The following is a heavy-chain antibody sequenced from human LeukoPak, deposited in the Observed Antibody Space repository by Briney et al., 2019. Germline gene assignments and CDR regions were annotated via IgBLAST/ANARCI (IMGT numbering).Heavy chain of an antibody. CDR3: ASHSAYGLGSY. Sequence: PGGSLRLSCAASGFTFSSYWMSWVRQAPGKGLEWVANIKQDGSEKCYVDSVKGRFTISRDNAKNSLYLQMNSLRAEDTAVYYCASHSAYGLGSYWGQGTLVTVSS. CDR2: IKQDGSEK. CDR1: GFTFSSYW. J-gene: IGHJ4*02. V-gene: IGHV3-7*05. D-gene: IGHD5-12*01.